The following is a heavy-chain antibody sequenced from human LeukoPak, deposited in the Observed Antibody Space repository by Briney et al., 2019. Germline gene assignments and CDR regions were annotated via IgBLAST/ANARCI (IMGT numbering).Heavy chain of an antibody. D-gene: IGHD3-22*01. J-gene: IGHJ4*02. V-gene: IGHV3-23*01. CDR1: GFTFSRFA. Sequence: AGGSLRLSCSASGFTFSRFAMTWVRHLPGKGLEGGSTISGNGRQTFYADSVEGRFSVSRDNSVNIVYLQMDSLRADDSALYSCAKDANYLDSSGYFIPFDSWGPGTLVTVAS. CDR3: AKDANYLDSSGYFIPFDS. CDR2: ISGNGRQT.